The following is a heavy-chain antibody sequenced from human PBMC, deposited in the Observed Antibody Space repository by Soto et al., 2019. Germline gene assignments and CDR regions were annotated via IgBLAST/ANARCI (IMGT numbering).Heavy chain of an antibody. CDR3: ARAEYSSGWYGGSWFDP. CDR1: GYTFTSYG. J-gene: IGHJ5*02. CDR2: ISAYNGNT. D-gene: IGHD6-19*01. V-gene: IGHV1-18*04. Sequence: QVQLVQSGAEVKKPGASVKVSCKASGYTFTSYGISWVRQAPGQGREWMGGISAYNGNTNYAQKLQGRVTMTTDTSTSTAYMELRSLRSDDTAVYYCARAEYSSGWYGGSWFDPWGQGTLVTVSS.